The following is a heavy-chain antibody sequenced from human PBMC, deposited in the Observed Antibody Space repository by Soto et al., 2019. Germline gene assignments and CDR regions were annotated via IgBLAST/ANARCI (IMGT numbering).Heavy chain of an antibody. CDR3: ARRLAVAGHYFDY. D-gene: IGHD6-19*01. Sequence: PSETLSLTCTVSGGSLSSNSYSWGWIRQPPGKGLEWIGSISYSVSTYYNPSLKSRVTISVDTSKNQFSLKLNSVTAADTAVYYCARRLAVAGHYFDYWGQGALVTVSS. CDR1: GGSLSSNSYS. CDR2: ISYSVST. V-gene: IGHV4-39*01. J-gene: IGHJ4*02.